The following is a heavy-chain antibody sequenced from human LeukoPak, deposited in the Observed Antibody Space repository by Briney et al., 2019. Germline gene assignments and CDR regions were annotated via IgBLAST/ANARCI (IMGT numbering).Heavy chain of an antibody. J-gene: IGHJ4*02. D-gene: IGHD3-22*01. CDR1: GFTFSSYS. Sequence: GGSLRLSCAASGFTFSSYSMNWVRQAPGKGLEWVSSISSSSSYIYYADSVKGRFTISRDNAKNSLYLQMNSLRAEDTAVYYCARASYYYDSSGYPGVYWGQGTLVTVSS. CDR2: ISSSSSYI. V-gene: IGHV3-21*01. CDR3: ARASYYYDSSGYPGVY.